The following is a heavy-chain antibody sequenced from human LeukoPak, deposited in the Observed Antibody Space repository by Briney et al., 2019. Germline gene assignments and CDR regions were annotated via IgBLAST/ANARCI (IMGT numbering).Heavy chain of an antibody. J-gene: IGHJ3*02. V-gene: IGHV3-21*01. D-gene: IGHD6-13*01. CDR1: GFSFSTSA. Sequence: GGSLRLSCAASGFSFSTSAMTWVRQAPGKGLEWVSSISSSSSYIYYADSVKGRFTISRDNAKNSLYLQMNSLRAEDTAVYYCARDANSSSWYRDAFDIWGQGTMVTVSS. CDR3: ARDANSSSWYRDAFDI. CDR2: ISSSSSYI.